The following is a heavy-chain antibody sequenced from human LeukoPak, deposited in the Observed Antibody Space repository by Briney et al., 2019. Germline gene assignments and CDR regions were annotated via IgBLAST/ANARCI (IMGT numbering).Heavy chain of an antibody. CDR2: IYYSGSN. D-gene: IGHD5-18*01. CDR1: GGFNLNYY. Sequence: LESLSLTRPFSGGFNLNYYWNWIRPPRSKGLEGIGYIYYSGSNNYNLSLQSRVTISLVPSKNQFSLKLTTETAEGPAVCCFARGYSDAFDIWGEGTMVSVSS. J-gene: IGHJ3*02. CDR3: ARGYSDAFDI. V-gene: IGHV4-59*01.